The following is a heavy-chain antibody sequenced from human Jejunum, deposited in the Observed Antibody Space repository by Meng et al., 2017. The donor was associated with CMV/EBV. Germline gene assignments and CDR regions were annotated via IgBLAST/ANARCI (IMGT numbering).Heavy chain of an antibody. CDR2: IDHTGSA. CDR1: GDSIGSYY. D-gene: IGHD6-13*01. V-gene: IGHV4-59*08. Sequence: QVHLQESGPGLVQPSETLSLPCTFSGDSIGSYYWSWIRQVPGKGLEWIAEIDHTGSANYNPSLKSRVTISVDTSKNQFSLELNSVTAADTALYYCARQRKYAAGGTGEFDPWGQGTLVTVSS. CDR3: ARQRKYAAGGTGEFDP. J-gene: IGHJ5*02.